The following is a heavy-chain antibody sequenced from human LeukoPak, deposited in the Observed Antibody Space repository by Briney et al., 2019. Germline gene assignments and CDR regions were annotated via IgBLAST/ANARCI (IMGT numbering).Heavy chain of an antibody. V-gene: IGHV3-23*01. CDR3: AKEMVAAAGAWTYGMDA. CDR1: GFTLTNHA. CDR2: VVGTGGT. Sequence: GGSLRLSCAVSGFTLTNHAVSWVRQAPGKGLEWVSIVVGTGGTYYADSVRGRFILSRDNSKNTVYLQMSSLRAEDTAVYYCAKEMVAAAGAWTYGMDAWGQGTTVTVSS. D-gene: IGHD6-13*01. J-gene: IGHJ6*02.